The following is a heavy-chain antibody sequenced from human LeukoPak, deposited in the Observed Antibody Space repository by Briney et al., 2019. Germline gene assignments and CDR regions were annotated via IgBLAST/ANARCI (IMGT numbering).Heavy chain of an antibody. Sequence: SVKVSCKASGGTFSSYAISRVRQAPGQGLEWMGGIIPIFGTANYAQKFQGSVTITTDESTSTAYMELSSLRSEDTAVYYCARGGDYYDSGGGNLDYWGQGTLVTVSS. CDR2: IIPIFGTA. CDR3: ARGGDYYDSGGGNLDY. V-gene: IGHV1-69*05. CDR1: GGTFSSYA. D-gene: IGHD3-22*01. J-gene: IGHJ4*02.